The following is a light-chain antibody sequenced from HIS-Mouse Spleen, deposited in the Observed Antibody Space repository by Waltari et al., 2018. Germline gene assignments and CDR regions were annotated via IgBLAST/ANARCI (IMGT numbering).Light chain of an antibody. CDR2: LNSDGSH. CDR1: SGHSSSA. J-gene: IGLJ2*01. Sequence: QLVLTQSPSASASLGASVKLPCTLSSGHSSSALAWHQQQPEKGPRYLMKLNSDGSHSKGDGIPDRFSGSSSGAERYLTISSLQSEDEADYYCQTWGPVVFGGGTKLTVL. CDR3: QTWGPVV. V-gene: IGLV4-69*01.